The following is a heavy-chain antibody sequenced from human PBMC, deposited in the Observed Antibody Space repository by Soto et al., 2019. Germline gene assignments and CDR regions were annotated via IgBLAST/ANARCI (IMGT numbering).Heavy chain of an antibody. CDR1: GDSVSSNSAA. CDR3: ARMDQLPDILTGYYMTEYFQH. D-gene: IGHD3-9*01. CDR2: TYYRSKWYN. Sequence: SQTLSLTCAISGDSVSSNSAAWNWIRQSPSRGLEWLGRTYYRSKWYNDYAVSVKSRITINPDTSKNQFSLQLNSVTPEDTAVYYCARMDQLPDILTGYYMTEYFQHWGQGTLVTVSS. J-gene: IGHJ1*01. V-gene: IGHV6-1*01.